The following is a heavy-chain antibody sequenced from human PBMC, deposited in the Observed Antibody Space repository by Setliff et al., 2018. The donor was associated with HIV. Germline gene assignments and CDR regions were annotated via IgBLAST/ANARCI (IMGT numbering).Heavy chain of an antibody. J-gene: IGHJ4*02. CDR2: MNTDGSST. V-gene: IGHV3-74*01. Sequence: PGESLKISCAASGFTFSSYGMHWVRQAPGKGLVWVFGMNTDGSSTRYADSVKGRFTIARDNAKNMLYLQMNSLRAEDTAVYYCAKDRTVVVITIFDYWGQGTLVTVSS. CDR1: GFTFSSYG. CDR3: AKDRTVVVITIFDY. D-gene: IGHD3-22*01.